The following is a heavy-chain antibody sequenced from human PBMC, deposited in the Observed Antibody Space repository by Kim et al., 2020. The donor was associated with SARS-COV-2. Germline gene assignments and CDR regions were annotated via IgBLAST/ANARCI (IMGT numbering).Heavy chain of an antibody. D-gene: IGHD2-2*02. CDR1: GFTFSSYA. V-gene: IGHV3-30-3*01. CDR2: ISYDGSNK. CDR3: ARDRSPGDDIVVVPAAILLDY. J-gene: IGHJ4*02. Sequence: GGSLRLSCAASGFTFSSYAMHWVRQAPGKGLEWAAVISYDGSNKYYADSVKGRFTISRDNSKNTLYLQMNSLRAEDTAVYYCARDRSPGDDIVVVPAAILLDYWGQGTLVTVSS.